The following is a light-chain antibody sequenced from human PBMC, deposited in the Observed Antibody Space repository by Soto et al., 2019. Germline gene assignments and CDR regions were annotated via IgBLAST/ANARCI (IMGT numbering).Light chain of an antibody. CDR2: EVT. J-gene: IGLJ3*02. V-gene: IGLV2-23*02. CDR3: CSYAGRRV. CDR1: SSDIGSYNL. Sequence: QSALTQPASLSGSPGQSITISCTGTSSDIGSYNLVSWYQQHPGKAPKLIIYEVTKRPSGVSNRFSGSKSGNTASLKISGLQTEDEADYYCCSYAGRRVFGGGTKLTVL.